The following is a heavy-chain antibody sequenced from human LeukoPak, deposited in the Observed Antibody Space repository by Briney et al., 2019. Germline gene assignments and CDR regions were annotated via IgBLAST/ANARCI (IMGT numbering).Heavy chain of an antibody. D-gene: IGHD6-13*01. CDR2: IHETSSPI. J-gene: IGHJ4*02. CDR1: GFTFSSFS. CDR3: GRGGSTGSWFNY. V-gene: IGHV3-48*01. Sequence: PGGSLRLSCAASGFTFSSFSMTWVRQAPGKGLEWISYIHETSSPIYYADSVKGRFTVSRDNAKNSLYLQMNSLRAEDTALYYCGRGGSTGSWFNYWGQGTLVTVSS.